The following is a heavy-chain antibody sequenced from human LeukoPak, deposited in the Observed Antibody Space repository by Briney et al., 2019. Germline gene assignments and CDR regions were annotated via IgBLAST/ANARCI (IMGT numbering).Heavy chain of an antibody. CDR2: IDPTDSYT. CDR3: ARRGRSSSNFYF. Sequence: GESLKISCKGSGYIFTSYWITWVRQMPGKGLEWMGMIDPTDSYTNYSPSFQGHVTISTDKSISTAYLQWSSLKASDTAIYYCARRGRSSSNFYFWGQGTLVTVSS. D-gene: IGHD6-6*01. J-gene: IGHJ4*02. CDR1: GYIFTSYW. V-gene: IGHV5-10-1*01.